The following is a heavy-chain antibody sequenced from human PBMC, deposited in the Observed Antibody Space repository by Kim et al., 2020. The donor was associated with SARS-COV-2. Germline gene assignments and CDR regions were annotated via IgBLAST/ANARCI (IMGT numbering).Heavy chain of an antibody. CDR3: ARTLLVAVAGTRFLREGNWFDP. V-gene: IGHV1-18*01. CDR2: ISAYNGNT. J-gene: IGHJ5*02. D-gene: IGHD6-19*01. CDR1: GYTFTSYG. Sequence: ASVKVSCKASGYTFTSYGISWVRQAPGQGLEWMGWISAYNGNTNYAQKLQGRVTMTTDTSTSTAYMELRSLRSDDTAVYYCARTLLVAVAGTRFLREGNWFDPWGQGTLVTVSS.